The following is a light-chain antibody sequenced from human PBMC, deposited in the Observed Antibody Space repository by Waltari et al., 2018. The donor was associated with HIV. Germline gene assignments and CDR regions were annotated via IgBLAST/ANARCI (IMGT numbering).Light chain of an antibody. J-gene: IGLJ2*01. Sequence: QSALTQPASVSGSPGQSITISCTGSRSDVGYYNYVSWYQQHPGKAPIHMFLEVTNKPSRLSDRFSGTRSSNTASRTSCGLQPKDEADYYCCSYTASITFFFGGGTKLTVL. CDR3: CSYTASITFF. CDR2: EVT. CDR1: RSDVGYYNY. V-gene: IGLV2-14*01.